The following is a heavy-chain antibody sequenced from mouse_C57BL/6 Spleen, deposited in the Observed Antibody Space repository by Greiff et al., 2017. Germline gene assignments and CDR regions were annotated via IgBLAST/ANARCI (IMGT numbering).Heavy chain of an antibody. Sequence: QVQLKESGPGLVQPSPSLSITCTVSGFSLTSYGVHWVRQSPGKGLEWLGVIWRGGSTDYNAAFISRLSISKDNSKSQVFFKMNSLQADDSAIYYCARKGLWDAMDYWGQGASVTVSS. CDR2: IWRGGST. V-gene: IGHV2-2*01. J-gene: IGHJ4*01. CDR1: GFSLTSYG. CDR3: ARKGLWDAMDY. D-gene: IGHD1-1*02.